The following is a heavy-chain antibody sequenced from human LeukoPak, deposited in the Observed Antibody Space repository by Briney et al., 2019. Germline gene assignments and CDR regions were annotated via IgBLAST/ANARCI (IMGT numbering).Heavy chain of an antibody. V-gene: IGHV4-34*01. CDR1: GGSFNDYY. J-gene: IGHJ1*01. CDR2: INHSGST. D-gene: IGHD3-10*01. Sequence: SETLSLTCAVYGGSFNDYYWNWIRQPPGKGLEWIGEINHSGSTNSNPSLKSRVTISVDTSKSQFSLNLSSVTAADTAVYYCARSYGSGSYYGPEYFQHWGQGTLVTVSS. CDR3: ARSYGSGSYYGPEYFQH.